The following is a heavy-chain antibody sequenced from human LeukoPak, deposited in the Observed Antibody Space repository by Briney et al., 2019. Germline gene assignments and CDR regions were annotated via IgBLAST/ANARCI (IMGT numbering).Heavy chain of an antibody. J-gene: IGHJ4*02. CDR2: INPSGGST. Sequence: EASVKVSCKASGYTFTSYYMHWVRQAPGQGLEWTGIINPSGGSTSYAQKFQGRVTMTRDMSASTVYMELSSLRSEDTAVYYCARSQGTVGATRAYFDYWGQGTLVTVSS. V-gene: IGHV1-46*01. D-gene: IGHD1-26*01. CDR3: ARSQGTVGATRAYFDY. CDR1: GYTFTSYY.